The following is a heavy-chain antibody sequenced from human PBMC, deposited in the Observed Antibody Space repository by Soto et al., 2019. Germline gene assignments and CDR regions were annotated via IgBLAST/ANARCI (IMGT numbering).Heavy chain of an antibody. V-gene: IGHV1-8*01. D-gene: IGHD4-17*01. J-gene: IGHJ6*02. CDR3: ARAMTTKTYYYYGMDV. CDR2: MNPNSGNT. CDR1: GYTFTSYD. Sequence: QVQLVQSGAEVKKPGASVKVSCKASGYTFTSYDINWVRQATGQGLEWMGWMNPNSGNTGYAQKFQGRVTMTRHTSIRTAYMELSSLRSEDTAVYYCARAMTTKTYYYYGMDVWGQGTTVTVSS.